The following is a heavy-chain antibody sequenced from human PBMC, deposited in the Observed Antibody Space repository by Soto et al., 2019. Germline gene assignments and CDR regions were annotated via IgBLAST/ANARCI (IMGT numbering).Heavy chain of an antibody. CDR1: GYAFTTYG. CDR2: ISGYNGNT. J-gene: IGHJ4*02. CDR3: ARDRGYYDFWSGITNDY. D-gene: IGHD3-3*01. V-gene: IGHV1-18*01. Sequence: ASVKVSCKTSGYAFTTYGISWVRQAPGQGLEWMGWISGYNGNTKYAQNLQGRVTMTTDTSTSTAYMELRSLRSDDTAVYYCARDRGYYDFWSGITNDYWGQGTLVTVS.